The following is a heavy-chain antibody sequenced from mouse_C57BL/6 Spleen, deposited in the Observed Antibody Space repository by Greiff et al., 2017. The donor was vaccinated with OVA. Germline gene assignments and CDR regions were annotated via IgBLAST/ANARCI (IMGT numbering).Heavy chain of an antibody. J-gene: IGHJ1*03. D-gene: IGHD1-1*01. Sequence: EVHLVESGGGLVKPGGSLKLSCAASGFTFSSYAMSWVRQTPEKRLEWVATISDGGSYTYYPDNVKGRFTISRDNAKNNLYLQMSHLKSEDTAMYYCARDRYGSSRGYFDVWGTGTTVTVSS. V-gene: IGHV5-4*01. CDR1: GFTFSSYA. CDR3: ARDRYGSSRGYFDV. CDR2: ISDGGSYT.